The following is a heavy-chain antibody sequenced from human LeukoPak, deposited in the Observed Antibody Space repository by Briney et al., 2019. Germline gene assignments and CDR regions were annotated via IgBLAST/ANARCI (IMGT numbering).Heavy chain of an antibody. J-gene: IGHJ4*02. CDR1: GYSFTSYW. Sequence: GESLKISCKGSGYSFTSYWIGWVRQMPGKGLEWMGIIYPGDSDTRYSPSFRGQVTISADKSISTAYLQWSSLKASDTAMYYCARFAHIVATITGFDYWGQGTLVTVSS. CDR2: IYPGDSDT. V-gene: IGHV5-51*01. D-gene: IGHD5-12*01. CDR3: ARFAHIVATITGFDY.